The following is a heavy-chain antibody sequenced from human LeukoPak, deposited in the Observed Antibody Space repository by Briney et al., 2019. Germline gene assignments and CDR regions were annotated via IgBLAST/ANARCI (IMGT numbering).Heavy chain of an antibody. Sequence: SVKVSCKASGYTFTNYAISWVRQAPGQGLEWMGGIIPIFGTANYAQKFQGRVTITADESTSTAYMELSSLRSEDTAVYYCASPRPFYGSGSGGAFDIWGQGTMVTVSS. V-gene: IGHV1-69*13. CDR2: IIPIFGTA. CDR1: GYTFTNYA. CDR3: ASPRPFYGSGSGGAFDI. D-gene: IGHD3-10*01. J-gene: IGHJ3*02.